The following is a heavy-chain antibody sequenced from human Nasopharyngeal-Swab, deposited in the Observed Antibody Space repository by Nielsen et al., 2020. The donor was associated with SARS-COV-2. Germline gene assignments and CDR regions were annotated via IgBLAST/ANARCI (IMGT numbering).Heavy chain of an antibody. J-gene: IGHJ3*02. Sequence: GESLKISCAASGFTFSNYAMHWVRQAPGKGLEWVAVISYDGSNKYYADSVKGRFTISRDNSKNTLYLQMNSLRAEDTAVYYCARDQFYSGSYLGFAFDIWGQGTMVTVSS. CDR1: GFTFSNYA. CDR3: ARDQFYSGSYLGFAFDI. D-gene: IGHD1-26*01. V-gene: IGHV3-30-3*01. CDR2: ISYDGSNK.